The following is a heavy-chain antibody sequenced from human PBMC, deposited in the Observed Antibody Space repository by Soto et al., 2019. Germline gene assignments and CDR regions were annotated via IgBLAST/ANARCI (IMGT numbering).Heavy chain of an antibody. V-gene: IGHV3-48*01. CDR2: ISSGSTTI. CDR3: ARVVSGSYFDS. CDR1: GFTFSSYS. Sequence: GGSLRLSCAASGFTFSSYSMNWVRQAPGKGLEWVSYISSGSTTIYYADSVRGRFTISRDNAKNSLYLQMNSLRAEDTAVYYCARVVSGSYFDSWGQGALVTVSS. J-gene: IGHJ4*02.